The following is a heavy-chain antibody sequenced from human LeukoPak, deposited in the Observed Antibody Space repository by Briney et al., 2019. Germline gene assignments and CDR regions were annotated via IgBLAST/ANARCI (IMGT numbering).Heavy chain of an antibody. D-gene: IGHD3-16*01. J-gene: IGHJ4*02. CDR2: INPNSGDT. CDR3: AREGGLDY. V-gene: IGHV1-2*02. Sequence: GASVKVSCKASGYTFSGHYLHWVRQAPGQGLEWMGWINPNSGDTNYAQKFQGRVTMTRDTSISTAYLELSRLRFDDTAVYYCAREGGLDYWGQGTLVTVSS. CDR1: GYTFSGHY.